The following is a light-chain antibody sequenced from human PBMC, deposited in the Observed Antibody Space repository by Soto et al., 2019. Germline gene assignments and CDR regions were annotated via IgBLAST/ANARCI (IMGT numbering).Light chain of an antibody. J-gene: IGLJ2*01. V-gene: IGLV2-14*01. Sequence: QSALTQPASVSGSPGQSITISCTGTSSDIGGYKYVSWYQQYPGKAPKLIIYEVTNRPSGVSDRFSGSKSGNTASLTISGLQAEDEADYYCSSYTIYSTLLLFGGGTKLTVL. CDR1: SSDIGGYKY. CDR2: EVT. CDR3: SSYTIYSTLLL.